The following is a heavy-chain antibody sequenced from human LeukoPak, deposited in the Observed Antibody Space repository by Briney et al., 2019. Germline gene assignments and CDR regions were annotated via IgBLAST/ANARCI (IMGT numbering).Heavy chain of an antibody. D-gene: IGHD6-13*01. J-gene: IGHJ4*02. CDR3: AGCIAAAGRRACNFDY. Sequence: ADTLSLTCTVSGDSISSYYWSWIRQPPGKGLEWIGYIYYSGSSNYNPSLKSRVTMSVDTSKNQFSLNLSSVTAADTAVYYCAGCIAAAGRRACNFDYWGQGTLVTPSA. CDR2: IYYSGSS. CDR1: GDSISSYY. V-gene: IGHV4-59*07.